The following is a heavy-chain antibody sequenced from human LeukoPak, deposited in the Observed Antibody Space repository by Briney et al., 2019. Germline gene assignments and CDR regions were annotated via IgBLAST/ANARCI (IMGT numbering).Heavy chain of an antibody. CDR1: GYTFTSYY. CDR3: ARVSSLGYSYGPRADY. J-gene: IGHJ4*02. V-gene: IGHV1-2*02. D-gene: IGHD5-18*01. Sequence: ASVKVSCKASGYTFTSYYMHWVRQAPGQGLEWMGWINPNSGGTNYAQKFQGRVTMTRDTSISTAYMELSRLRSDDTAVYYCARVSSLGYSYGPRADYWGQGTLVTVSS. CDR2: INPNSGGT.